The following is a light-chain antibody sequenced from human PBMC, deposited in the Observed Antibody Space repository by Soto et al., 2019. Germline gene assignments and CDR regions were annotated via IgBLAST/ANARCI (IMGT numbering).Light chain of an antibody. J-gene: IGKJ2*01. Sequence: DIPMTQSPSTLSASVGDRVPLTCRASQSVSDWLAWYQQKPGKAPKVLIYKASNLESGVPSRFSGSGSGTQFTLTISSLQPDDSATYYCQQYNTFSPYTFGQGTKLEIK. CDR2: KAS. CDR3: QQYNTFSPYT. CDR1: QSVSDW. V-gene: IGKV1-5*03.